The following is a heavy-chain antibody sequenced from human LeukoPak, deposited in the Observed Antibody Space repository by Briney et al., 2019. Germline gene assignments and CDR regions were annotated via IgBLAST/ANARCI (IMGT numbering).Heavy chain of an antibody. D-gene: IGHD1-1*01. CDR3: VRQPRVHTPDF. V-gene: IGHV5-51*01. J-gene: IGHJ4*02. Sequence: GESLKISCEGSGYTFTNFWIGWVRQMPGKVLEWMGIVSPSDSDTRYSPSFQGQVTISADKSITTAYLQWSSLKASDTATYYCVRQPRVHTPDFWGQGTLVTVSS. CDR1: GYTFTNFW. CDR2: VSPSDSDT.